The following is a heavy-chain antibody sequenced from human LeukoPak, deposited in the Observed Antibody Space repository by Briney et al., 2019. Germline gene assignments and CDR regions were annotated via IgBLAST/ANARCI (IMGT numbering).Heavy chain of an antibody. J-gene: IGHJ3*02. CDR3: ARQRVRGVIYDAFDI. Sequence: SSETLSLTCTVSGRSISSSSDYWGWIRKPPGKVVEWFGSMYYSESTYYNPSLKSQITISVDTSKNQFSLNLSSVTAADTAVYYCARQRVRGVIYDAFDIWGQGTMVTVSS. CDR1: GRSISSSSDY. V-gene: IGHV4-39*01. CDR2: MYYSEST. D-gene: IGHD3-10*01.